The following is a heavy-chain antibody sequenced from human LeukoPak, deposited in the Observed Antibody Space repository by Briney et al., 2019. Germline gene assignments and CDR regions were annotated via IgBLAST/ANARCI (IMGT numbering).Heavy chain of an antibody. CDR3: ARGSYYDSSVGY. CDR2: IWYDGSNK. V-gene: IGHV3-33*01. Sequence: GGSLRLSCAASGFTFGSYGMHWVRQAPGKGLEWVAVIWYDGSNKYYADSVKGRFTISRDNSKNTLYLQMNSLRAEDTAIYYCARGSYYDSSVGYWGQGTLVTVSS. CDR1: GFTFGSYG. D-gene: IGHD3-22*01. J-gene: IGHJ4*02.